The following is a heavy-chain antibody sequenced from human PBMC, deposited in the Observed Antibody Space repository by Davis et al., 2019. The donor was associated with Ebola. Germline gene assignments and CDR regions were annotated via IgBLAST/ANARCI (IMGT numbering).Heavy chain of an antibody. D-gene: IGHD5-18*01. CDR1: GYTFTNYG. CDR2: INPHNGNT. V-gene: IGHV1-18*04. CDR3: ARELWIQPPDY. Sequence: ASVKVSCKASGYTFTNYGITWMRQAPGQGLEWMGWINPHNGNTNYAQNVQGRVTMTTDTSTSTAYMELRSLRSDDTAVYYCARELWIQPPDYWGQGTLVTVSS. J-gene: IGHJ4*02.